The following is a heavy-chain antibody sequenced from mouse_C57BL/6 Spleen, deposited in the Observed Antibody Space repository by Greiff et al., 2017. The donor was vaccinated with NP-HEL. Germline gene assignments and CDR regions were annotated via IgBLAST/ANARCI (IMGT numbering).Heavy chain of an antibody. Sequence: EVQRVESGGGLVKPGGSLKLSCAASGFTFSSYAMSWVRQTPEKRLEWVATISDGGSYTYYPDNVKGRFTISRYNAKNNLYLQMSHLKSEDTAMYYCARDPSWTGYFDYWGQGTTLTVSS. CDR3: ARDPSWTGYFDY. V-gene: IGHV5-4*01. J-gene: IGHJ2*01. CDR1: GFTFSSYA. CDR2: ISDGGSYT. D-gene: IGHD6-1*01.